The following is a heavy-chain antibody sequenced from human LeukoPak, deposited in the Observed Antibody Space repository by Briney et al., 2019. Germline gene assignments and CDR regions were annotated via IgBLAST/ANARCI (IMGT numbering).Heavy chain of an antibody. J-gene: IGHJ2*01. CDR3: ARMGPPYWYFDL. CDR2: IYTSGST. Sequence: TSETLSLTCTVSGGSISSYYWSWIRQPAGKGLEWIGRIYTSGSTNYNPSLKSRVTISVDTSKNQFSLKLSSVTAADTAVYYCARMGPPYWYFDLWGRGTLVTVSS. V-gene: IGHV4-4*07. D-gene: IGHD3-16*01. CDR1: GGSISSYY.